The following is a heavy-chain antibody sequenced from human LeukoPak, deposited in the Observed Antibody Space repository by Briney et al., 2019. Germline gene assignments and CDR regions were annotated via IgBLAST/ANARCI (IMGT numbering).Heavy chain of an antibody. D-gene: IGHD4-17*01. J-gene: IGHJ4*02. Sequence: SETLSLTCTVSGGSISSGGYYWSWIRQHPGKGLEWIGYIYYSGSTYYNPSLKSRVTISVDTSKNQFSLKLSSVTAADTAVYYCARTTTVNHFDYWGQGTLVTVSS. V-gene: IGHV4-31*03. CDR3: ARTTTVNHFDY. CDR2: IYYSGST. CDR1: GGSISSGGYY.